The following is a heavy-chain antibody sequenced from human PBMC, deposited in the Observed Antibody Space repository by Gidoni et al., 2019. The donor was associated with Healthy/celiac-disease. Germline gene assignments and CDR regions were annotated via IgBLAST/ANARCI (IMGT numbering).Heavy chain of an antibody. CDR1: GYTFSSSD. CDR2: MNPNSGNT. CDR3: ARGLSIAAAPGYYGMDV. J-gene: IGHJ6*02. Sequence: QVPLVQSGAEVKKPGASPKVSFKASGYTFSSSDINWVRQATGQGLEWMGWMNPNSGNTGDAQKFQGRVTMTRNTSISTAYMELSSLRSEDTAVYYCARGLSIAAAPGYYGMDVWGQGTTVTVSS. D-gene: IGHD6-6*01. V-gene: IGHV1-8*01.